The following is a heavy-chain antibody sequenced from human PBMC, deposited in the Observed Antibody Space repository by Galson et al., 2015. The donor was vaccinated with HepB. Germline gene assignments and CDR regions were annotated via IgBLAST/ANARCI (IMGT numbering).Heavy chain of an antibody. D-gene: IGHD2-2*01. V-gene: IGHV4-4*07. Sequence: SETLSLTCTVSGGSISSYYWSWIRQPAGKGMEWIGRIYTSGSTDYNPSLKSRVTVSMDTSKNQISLKVNYVSAADTAVYYCARSHLSSYRSFQYWGQGTLVTVSS. CDR1: GGSISSYY. CDR2: IYTSGST. CDR3: ARSHLSSYRSFQY. J-gene: IGHJ4*02.